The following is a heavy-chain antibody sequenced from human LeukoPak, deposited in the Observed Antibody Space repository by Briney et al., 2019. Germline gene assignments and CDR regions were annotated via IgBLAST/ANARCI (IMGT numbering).Heavy chain of an antibody. V-gene: IGHV3-23*01. Sequence: LTGGSLRLSCAASGFTFSSYAMSWVRQAPGKGLEWVSAISGSGGSTYYADSVKGRFTISRDNSKNTLYLQMNSLRVEETAVYYCAKGTMDGGQYYYDSNGGQGTLVTVSS. D-gene: IGHD3-22*01. CDR3: AKGTMDGGQYYYDSN. CDR2: ISGSGGST. CDR1: GFTFSSYA. J-gene: IGHJ4*02.